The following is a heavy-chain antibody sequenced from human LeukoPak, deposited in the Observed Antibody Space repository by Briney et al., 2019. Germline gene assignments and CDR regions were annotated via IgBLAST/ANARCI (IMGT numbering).Heavy chain of an antibody. D-gene: IGHD2-21*02. V-gene: IGHV3-30-3*01. CDR2: ISYDGSNK. CDR3: ARDPRPYCGGDCYYFDY. Sequence: PGGSLRLSCAASGFTFSSYAMHWVRQAPGKGLEWVAVISYDGSNKYYADSVKGRFTISRDNSKNTLCLQMNSLRAEDTAVYYCARDPRPYCGGDCYYFDYWGQGTLVTVSS. J-gene: IGHJ4*02. CDR1: GFTFSSYA.